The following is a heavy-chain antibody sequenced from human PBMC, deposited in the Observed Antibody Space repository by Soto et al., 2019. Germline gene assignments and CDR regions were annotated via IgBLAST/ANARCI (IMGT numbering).Heavy chain of an antibody. CDR2: IWYDRSNK. D-gene: IGHD2-2*02. Sequence: PGGSLRLSCAASGFSFSSYGMHWVRQAPGKGLEWVGDIWYDRSNKYYVDSVKGRFTISRDNSNNTLYLQMNSLRAEDTAMYYCARGGYCTSSSCYIGVSFDYWGQGALVTVSS. J-gene: IGHJ4*02. CDR1: GFSFSSYG. V-gene: IGHV3-33*03. CDR3: ARGGYCTSSSCYIGVSFDY.